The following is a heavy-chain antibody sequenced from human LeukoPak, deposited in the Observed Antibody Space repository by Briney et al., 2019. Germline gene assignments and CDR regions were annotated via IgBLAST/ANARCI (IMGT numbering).Heavy chain of an antibody. V-gene: IGHV3-53*01. CDR2: IYSGGGT. J-gene: IGHJ4*02. D-gene: IGHD6-13*01. CDR3: ARVRWYISSNRYYFDY. Sequence: GGSLRLSCAVSGFTFSGAWMSWVRQAPGKGLEWVSVIYSGGGTSYADSVKGRFTISRDNSKNTLYLQMNSLRAEDTAVYYCARVRWYISSNRYYFDYWGQGTLVTVSS. CDR1: GFTFSGAW.